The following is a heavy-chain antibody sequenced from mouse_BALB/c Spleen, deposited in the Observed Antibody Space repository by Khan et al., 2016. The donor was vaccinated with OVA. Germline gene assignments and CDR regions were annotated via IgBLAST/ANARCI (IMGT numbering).Heavy chain of an antibody. D-gene: IGHD1-3*01. V-gene: IGHV5-12*02. CDR3: ARHSGYIGAIDY. J-gene: IGHJ4*01. CDR2: ISNGGGST. Sequence: EVQLVESGGGLVQPGGSLKLSCATSGFTFSDYYMYWVRQTPEKRLEWVASISNGGGSTYYPDTVKGRFTISRDNAKNTLYLKMNRLKFEDTAMYYDARHSGYIGAIDYWGQGTSVTVSS. CDR1: GFTFSDYY.